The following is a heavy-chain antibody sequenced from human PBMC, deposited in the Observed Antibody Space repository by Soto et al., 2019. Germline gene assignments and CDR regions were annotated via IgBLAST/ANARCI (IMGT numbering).Heavy chain of an antibody. D-gene: IGHD6-13*01. CDR2: INHSGST. CDR3: ARGIAAAGRVGYYYYGMDV. V-gene: IGHV4-34*01. Sequence: SETLSLTCAVYGGSFCGYYWSWIRQPPGKGLEWIGEINHSGSTNYNPSLKSRVTISVDTSKNQFSLKLSSVTAADTAVYYCARGIAAAGRVGYYYYGMDVWGQGTTVTVSS. J-gene: IGHJ6*02. CDR1: GGSFCGYY.